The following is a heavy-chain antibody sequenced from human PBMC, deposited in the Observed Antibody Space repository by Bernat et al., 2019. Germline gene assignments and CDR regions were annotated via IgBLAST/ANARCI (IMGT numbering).Heavy chain of an antibody. J-gene: IGHJ4*02. Sequence: EVQLVESEGDLVQPGGSLRLSCAASGFTFSSNWMHWVRQAPGKGLEWVANIEEAGSEKYYVDSVKGRFTISRDNAKNSLYLQMNSLRAEDTAVYYCAREWQRSGGFDYWGQGTLVTVSS. CDR3: AREWQRSGGFDY. V-gene: IGHV3-7*01. D-gene: IGHD6-25*01. CDR1: GFTFSSNW. CDR2: IEEAGSEK.